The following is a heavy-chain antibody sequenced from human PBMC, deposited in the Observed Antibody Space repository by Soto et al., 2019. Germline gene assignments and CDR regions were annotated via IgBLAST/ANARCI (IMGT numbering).Heavy chain of an antibody. CDR2: ISYDGSDK. J-gene: IGHJ6*01. CDR3: VKDRVPGAYGNYYGMDV. Sequence: GVSLRLSGRVSGFTFNNSGMHWVRQAPAKGLEWMAVISYDGSDKYYADSVKGRVIISRDNSKNTLNLEMNSLRAEDTAIYYCVKDRVPGAYGNYYGMDVWGQGTTVTVSS. V-gene: IGHV3-30*18. D-gene: IGHD5-12*01. CDR1: GFTFNNSG.